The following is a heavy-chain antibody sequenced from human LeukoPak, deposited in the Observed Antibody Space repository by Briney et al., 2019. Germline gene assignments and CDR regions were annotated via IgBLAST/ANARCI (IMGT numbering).Heavy chain of an antibody. CDR2: IYYSGST. Sequence: SETLSLTCTVSGGSVSSGNYYWSWIRQPPGKGLEWIGYIYYSGSTNYNPSRKSRNTISENTSKTQFSLKLSSVPAADTAVYYCARVDYRDFSLDYWGQGPLVTLSS. V-gene: IGHV4-61*01. D-gene: IGHD4-17*01. CDR3: ARVDYRDFSLDY. J-gene: IGHJ4*02. CDR1: GGSVSSGNYY.